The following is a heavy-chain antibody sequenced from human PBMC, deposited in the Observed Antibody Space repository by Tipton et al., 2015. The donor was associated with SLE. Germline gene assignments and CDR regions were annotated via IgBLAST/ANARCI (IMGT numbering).Heavy chain of an antibody. J-gene: IGHJ6*03. D-gene: IGHD3-10*01. CDR2: INQSGST. V-gene: IGHV4-34*01. Sequence: LRLSCAVYGGSFSDYSWRWIRQPPGKGLGWIGDINQSGSTDYNPSLWSRVTMSVDRSINQFSLKLSSVTAADTAVYYCAGGRGGITLARGMVTTTIFSYYYMDVWGRGTTVAVSS. CDR3: AGGRGGITLARGMVTTTIFSYYYMDV. CDR1: GGSFSDYS.